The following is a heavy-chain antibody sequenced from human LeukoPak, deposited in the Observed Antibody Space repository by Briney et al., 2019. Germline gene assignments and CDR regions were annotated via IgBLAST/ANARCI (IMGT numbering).Heavy chain of an antibody. D-gene: IGHD6-19*01. CDR2: ISGSGGST. Sequence: PGGSLRLSCAASGFIFSTYGMSWVRQAPGKGLEWVSTISGSGGSTYYADSVKGRFTISRDNSKNTLCLQMNSLRAEDTAVYYCATGAVPWYFGYWGQGTLVTVSS. J-gene: IGHJ4*02. CDR1: GFIFSTYG. V-gene: IGHV3-23*01. CDR3: ATGAVPWYFGY.